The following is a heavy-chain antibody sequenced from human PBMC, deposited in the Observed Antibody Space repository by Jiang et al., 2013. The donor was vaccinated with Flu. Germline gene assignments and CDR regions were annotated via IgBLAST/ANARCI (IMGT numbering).Heavy chain of an antibody. Sequence: GSGLVKPSETLSLTCTVSGGSISSYYWSWIRQPPGKGLEWIGYIYYSGSTNYNPSLKSRVTISVDTSKNQFSLKLSSVTAADTAVYYCARTLGWFDPWGQGTLVTVSS. CDR1: GGSISSYY. CDR2: IYYSGST. D-gene: IGHD3-10*01. CDR3: ARTLGWFDP. V-gene: IGHV4-59*01. J-gene: IGHJ5*02.